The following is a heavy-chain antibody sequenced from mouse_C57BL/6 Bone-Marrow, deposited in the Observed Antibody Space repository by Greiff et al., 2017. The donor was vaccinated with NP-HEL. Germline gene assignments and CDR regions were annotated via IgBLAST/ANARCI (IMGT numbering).Heavy chain of an antibody. CDR3: TGDDDYDGWFAY. V-gene: IGHV6-3*01. J-gene: IGHJ3*01. D-gene: IGHD2-4*01. Sequence: EVQLQESGGGLVQPGGSMKLSCVASGFTFSNYWMNWVRQSPEKGLEWVAQIRLKSDNYATHYAESVKGRFTISRDDSKSSVYLQMNNLRAEDTGIYYCTGDDDYDGWFAYWGQGTLVTVSA. CDR1: GFTFSNYW. CDR2: IRLKSDNYAT.